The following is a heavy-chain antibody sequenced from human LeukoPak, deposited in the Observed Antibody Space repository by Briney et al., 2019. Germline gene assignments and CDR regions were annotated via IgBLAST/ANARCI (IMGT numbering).Heavy chain of an antibody. Sequence: GGSLRLSCAASGFTFSSYWMSWVRQAPGRGLEWVANIKQDGSEKYYVDSVKGRFTISRDNAKNSLYLQMNSLRAEDTAVYYCARAVAGTQARQIEVFDIWGQGTMVTVS. D-gene: IGHD6-19*01. J-gene: IGHJ3*02. CDR3: ARAVAGTQARQIEVFDI. CDR2: IKQDGSEK. CDR1: GFTFSSYW. V-gene: IGHV3-7*01.